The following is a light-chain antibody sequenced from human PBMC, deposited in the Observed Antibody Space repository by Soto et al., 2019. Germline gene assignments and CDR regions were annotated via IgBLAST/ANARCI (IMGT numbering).Light chain of an antibody. CDR2: DVS. V-gene: IGLV2-14*01. Sequence: QSVLTQPASVSGSPGQSITISCTGTSSDVGGYNYVSWYQQHQGKAPKLMIYDVSNRPSGVSNRFSGSKSGNTASLTISGLQAEDEADYYCSSYTSSSTPCYVFGTGTKVTVL. CDR1: SSDVGGYNY. J-gene: IGLJ1*01. CDR3: SSYTSSSTPCYV.